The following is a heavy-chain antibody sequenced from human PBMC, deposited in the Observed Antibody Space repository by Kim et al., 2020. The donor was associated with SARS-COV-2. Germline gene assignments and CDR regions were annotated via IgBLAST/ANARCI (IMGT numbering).Heavy chain of an antibody. CDR2: IWNDGSNK. D-gene: IGHD3-9*01. CDR1: GFTFSSYG. Sequence: GGSLRLSCAASGFTFSSYGKHWVRQAPRKGQEWVAIIWNDGSNKYYADSVKGRFTISRDNSKNTLYLQMNSLRAEDTAVYYCARFGGNYDILTGYYWYYFDYWGQGTLVTVSS. J-gene: IGHJ4*02. V-gene: IGHV3-33*01. CDR3: ARFGGNYDILTGYYWYYFDY.